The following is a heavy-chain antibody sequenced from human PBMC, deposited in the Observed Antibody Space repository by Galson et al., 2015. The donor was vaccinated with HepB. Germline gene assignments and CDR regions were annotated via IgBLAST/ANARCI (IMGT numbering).Heavy chain of an antibody. CDR1: GFTFSNSW. D-gene: IGHD3-10*01. J-gene: IGHJ4*02. V-gene: IGHV3-7*03. CDR2: MNRDGSDK. CDR3: ARGQGRGSPDL. Sequence: SLRLSCAASGFTFSNSWMTWVRQPPGRGLEWVANMNRDGSDKYYVGSVKGRFTISRDNAKNSLYLQMTSLRAEDTAVYYCARGQGRGSPDLWGQGTLVTVSS.